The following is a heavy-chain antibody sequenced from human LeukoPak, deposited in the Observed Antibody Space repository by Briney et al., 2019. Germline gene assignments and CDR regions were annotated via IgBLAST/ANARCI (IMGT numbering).Heavy chain of an antibody. CDR1: GVTLSSYW. D-gene: IGHD3-22*01. CDR3: ASSGSGHYYFDF. Sequence: GGSLRLSCAASGVTLSSYWMHWVRQVPGEGLVWVSRITNDGSDTRYADSVKGRFTISRDNAKNTLYLQMNSLRAEDTAVYFCASSGSGHYYFDFWGQRTLVTVSS. V-gene: IGHV3-74*01. CDR2: ITNDGSDT. J-gene: IGHJ4*02.